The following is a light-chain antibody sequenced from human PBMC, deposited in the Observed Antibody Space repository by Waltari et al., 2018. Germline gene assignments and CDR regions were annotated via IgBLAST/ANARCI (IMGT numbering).Light chain of an antibody. Sequence: DIQMTQSPSTLSASVGDRVTVTCRASQSFSGWLAWYQQKPGKAPKLLIYEAFSLETGFPSRFSGSGSGTEFTLTISSLQPDDFGTYYCQQYKSYPYTFGQGTKLEIK. CDR2: EAF. CDR3: QQYKSYPYT. CDR1: QSFSGW. V-gene: IGKV1-5*03. J-gene: IGKJ2*01.